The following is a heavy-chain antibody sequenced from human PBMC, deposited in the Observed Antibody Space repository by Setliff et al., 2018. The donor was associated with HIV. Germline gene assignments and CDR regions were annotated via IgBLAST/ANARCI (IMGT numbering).Heavy chain of an antibody. V-gene: IGHV1-46*01. CDR2: INPSDGTT. CDR3: ARGPRSFYYDSTGPYSYYYGMDV. J-gene: IGHJ6*02. Sequence: ASVKVSCKASGYTFTSCFMHWVRQAPGQGLEYIGIINPSDGTTAYVERFQGRFTISRDNAKNSLYLQMNSLRGEDTALYYCARGPRSFYYDSTGPYSYYYGMDVWGQGTTVTVSS. CDR1: GYTFTSCF. D-gene: IGHD3-22*01.